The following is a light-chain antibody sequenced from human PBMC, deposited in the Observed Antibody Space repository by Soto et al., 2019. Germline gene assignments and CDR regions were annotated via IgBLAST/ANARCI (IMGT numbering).Light chain of an antibody. CDR1: SSDVGGYNY. Sequence: QSVLTQPASVSGSPGQSITISCTGTSSDVGGYNYVSWYQQHPGKAPKLVICAVTDRPSGVSSRFSGSKSGNTASLTISGLQAEDEADYYCCLFRSGNTIFGTGTKVTVL. CDR2: AVT. J-gene: IGLJ1*01. V-gene: IGLV2-14*01. CDR3: CLFRSGNTI.